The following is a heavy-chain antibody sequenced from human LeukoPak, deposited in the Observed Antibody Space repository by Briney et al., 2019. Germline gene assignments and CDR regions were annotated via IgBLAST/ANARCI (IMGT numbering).Heavy chain of an antibody. D-gene: IGHD4-17*01. CDR3: AKDRPPLRNAHITVTTEFDY. V-gene: IGHV3-23*01. J-gene: IGHJ4*02. CDR2: ISGSGGST. Sequence: PGGSLRLSCAASGFTFSSYAMSWVRQAPGKGLEWVSAISGSGGSTYYADSVKGRFTISRDNSKNTLYLQMNSLRAEDTAVYYCAKDRPPLRNAHITVTTEFDYWGQGTLVTVSS. CDR1: GFTFSSYA.